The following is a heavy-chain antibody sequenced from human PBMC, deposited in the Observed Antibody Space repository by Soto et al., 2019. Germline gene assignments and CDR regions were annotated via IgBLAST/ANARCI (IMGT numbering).Heavy chain of an antibody. Sequence: QLQLQESGSGLVKPSQTLSLTCAVSGGSISSGGYSWSLIRQPPGKGLEWIGYIYHSGSTYYNPSLKSRVTISVDRSKNQFSLKLSSVTAADTAVYYCARRFDYGDYGGYFDYWGQGTLVTVSS. V-gene: IGHV4-30-2*01. CDR1: GGSISSGGYS. CDR3: ARRFDYGDYGGYFDY. CDR2: IYHSGST. D-gene: IGHD4-17*01. J-gene: IGHJ4*02.